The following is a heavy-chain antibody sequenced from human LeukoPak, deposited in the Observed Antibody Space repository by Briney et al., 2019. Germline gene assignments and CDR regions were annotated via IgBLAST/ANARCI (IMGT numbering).Heavy chain of an antibody. CDR1: ELTFTNYW. V-gene: IGHV3-7*01. CDR3: ATFDYFGSWGLFYY. J-gene: IGHJ4*02. Sequence: GGSLRLSCRVSELTFTNYWMSWVRQAPRKGLEWVANINQDGSEEDYVDSVKGRFTISRDNAENSLYLRMNSLRAEDTAMYYCATFDYFGSWGLFYYWGQGTLVTVSS. D-gene: IGHD3-10*01. CDR2: INQDGSEE.